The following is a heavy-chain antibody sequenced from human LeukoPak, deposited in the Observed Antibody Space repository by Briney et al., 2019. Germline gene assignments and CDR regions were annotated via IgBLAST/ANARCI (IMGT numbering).Heavy chain of an antibody. CDR3: AHCYGDYIFFGY. CDR2: IYWDDDK. Sequence: SGPTLVKPTQTLTLTCTFSGSSLSTSGVGVGWIRQPPGKALEWLALIYWDDDKRYSPSLKSRLTITKDTSKNRVVLTMTNMDPVDTATYYCAHCYGDYIFFGYWGQGTLVTVSS. D-gene: IGHD4-17*01. CDR1: GSSLSTSGVG. J-gene: IGHJ4*02. V-gene: IGHV2-5*02.